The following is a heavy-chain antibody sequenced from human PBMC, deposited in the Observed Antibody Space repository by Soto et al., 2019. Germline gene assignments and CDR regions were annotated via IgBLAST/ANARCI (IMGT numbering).Heavy chain of an antibody. V-gene: IGHV1-69*01. CDR2: IIPIFGTA. CDR3: ATGGTTARLYGDYYYGMDV. J-gene: IGHJ6*01. Sequence: QVQLVQSGAEVKKPGSSVKVSCKASGGTFSSYAISWVRQAPGQGLEWMGGIIPIFGTANYAQKFQGRVTITPDEYTSTAYRELSSLRCEDTALYYCATGGTTARLYGDYYYGMDVWGQGTTVNVSS. CDR1: GGTFSSYA. D-gene: IGHD6-6*01.